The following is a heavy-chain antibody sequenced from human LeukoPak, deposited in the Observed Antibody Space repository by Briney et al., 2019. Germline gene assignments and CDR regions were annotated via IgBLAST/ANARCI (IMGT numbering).Heavy chain of an antibody. J-gene: IGHJ4*02. Sequence: GGSLRLSCAASGFTFSDYYMSWIRQAPGKGLEWVSYISSSGSTIYYADSVKGRFTISRDNAKNSLYLQMNSLRAEDTAVYYCARDARIVGATMSYFDYWGQGTLVTVSS. V-gene: IGHV3-11*04. CDR1: GFTFSDYY. CDR2: ISSSGSTI. CDR3: ARDARIVGATMSYFDY. D-gene: IGHD1-26*01.